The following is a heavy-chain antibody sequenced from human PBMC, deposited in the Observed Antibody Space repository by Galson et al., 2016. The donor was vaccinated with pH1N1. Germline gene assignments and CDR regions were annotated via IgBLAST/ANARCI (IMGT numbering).Heavy chain of an antibody. CDR3: ARGLGVQEWQSLYCDS. CDR2: IFYSGIT. V-gene: IGHV4-59*01. J-gene: IGHJ4*02. CDR1: GDSMRTYY. Sequence: ETLSLTCSVSGDSMRTYYWNWIRQSPGKGLEWIGNIFYSGITSYNASMKSRVTISLDTSTNQVSLKLTSVTPADSAKYYCARGLGVQEWQSLYCDSWGPGTLVTVSS. D-gene: IGHD3-16*01.